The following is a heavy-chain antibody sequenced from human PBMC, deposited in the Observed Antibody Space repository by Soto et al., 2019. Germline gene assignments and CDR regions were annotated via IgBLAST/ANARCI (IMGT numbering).Heavy chain of an antibody. J-gene: IGHJ6*02. V-gene: IGHV4-34*01. CDR2: INHSGST. CDR3: AGQLVVVTAITSYYGMDV. D-gene: IGHD2-21*02. CDR1: GGSFSGYY. Sequence: SETLSLTCAVYGGSFSGYYWSWIRQPPGKGLEWIGEINHSGSTNYNPSLKSRVTISVDTSKNQFSLKLSSVTAADTAVYYCAGQLVVVTAITSYYGMDVWGQGTTVTVS.